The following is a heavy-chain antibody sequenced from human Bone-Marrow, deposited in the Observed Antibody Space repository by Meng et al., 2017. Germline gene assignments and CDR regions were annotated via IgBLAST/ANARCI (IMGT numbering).Heavy chain of an antibody. V-gene: IGHV4-59*01. CDR2: IYYSGST. J-gene: IGHJ4*02. CDR1: GGSISSYY. CDR3: AIGPGYSSGWYGNSFDY. D-gene: IGHD6-19*01. Sequence: GSLRLSCTVSGGSISSYYWSWIRQPPGKGLEWIGYIYYSGSTNYNPSLKSRGTISVDTSKNQFSLKLSSVTAADTAVYYCAIGPGYSSGWYGNSFDYWGQGTLVTVSS.